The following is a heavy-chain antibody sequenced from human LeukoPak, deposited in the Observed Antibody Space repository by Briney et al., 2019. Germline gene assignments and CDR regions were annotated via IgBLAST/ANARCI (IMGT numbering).Heavy chain of an antibody. Sequence: GSLRLSCVVSGFTFSSYPMHWVRQAPGKGLEWVSGISGSSGGTYYADSVKGRFTISRANSKKTVYLQMNSLGVEDTAVYYCAKVAEMATVIAWFDPWGQGTLVTVSS. CDR1: GFTFSSYP. D-gene: IGHD5-24*01. CDR3: AKVAEMATVIAWFDP. CDR2: ISGSSGGT. V-gene: IGHV3-23*01. J-gene: IGHJ5*02.